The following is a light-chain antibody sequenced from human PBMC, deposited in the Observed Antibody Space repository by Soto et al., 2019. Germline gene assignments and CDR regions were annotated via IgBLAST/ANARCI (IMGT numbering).Light chain of an antibody. CDR2: EVS. CDR1: SSEVGGYNY. V-gene: IGLV2-14*01. CDR3: SSYTSSSSLYV. Sequence: QSALTQPASVSGSPGQSITISFTGTSSEVGGYNYVSWYQQHPGKAPKLMIYEVSNRPSGASTRFSGSKSGNTASLTISGLQAEDEADYYCSSYTSSSSLYVFGTGTKVT. J-gene: IGLJ1*01.